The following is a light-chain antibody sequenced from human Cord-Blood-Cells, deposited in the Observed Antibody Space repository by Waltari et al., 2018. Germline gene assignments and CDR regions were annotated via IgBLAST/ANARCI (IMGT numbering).Light chain of an antibody. CDR2: ELS. V-gene: IGLV2-8*01. CDR3: SSYAGSNNSV. J-gene: IGLJ2*01. Sequence: QSALTQPPSASGSPGQSVTISCTGTSSDVGGYNYVSWYQQHPGKAPKLMIYELSNRPSGVPDRFSGSKSGKAASLTVSGLQAEDEADYNCSSYAGSNNSVFGGGTKLTVL. CDR1: SSDVGGYNY.